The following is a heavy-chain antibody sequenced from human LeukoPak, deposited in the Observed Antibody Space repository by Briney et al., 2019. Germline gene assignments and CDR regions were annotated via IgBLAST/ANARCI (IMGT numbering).Heavy chain of an antibody. CDR2: ISKDGGDE. V-gene: IGHV3-7*01. CDR3: ARDIDFFALDY. Sequence: GGSLRLSCAASGFASTGYWMNWVRQAPGKGLEWVAIISKDGGDENYADSVKGRFTIFRDKAKNSLYLQMNSLRVEDTAVYYCARDIDFFALDYWGQGDLVTVSS. CDR1: GFASTGYW. J-gene: IGHJ4*02. D-gene: IGHD3-16*02.